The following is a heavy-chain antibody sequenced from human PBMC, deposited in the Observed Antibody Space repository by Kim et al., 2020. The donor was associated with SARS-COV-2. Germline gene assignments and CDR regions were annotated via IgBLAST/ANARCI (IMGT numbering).Heavy chain of an antibody. CDR3: AREFEYSSSPGGDY. J-gene: IGHJ4*02. D-gene: IGHD6-6*01. V-gene: IGHV3-21*01. Sequence: ADSVTGRFTISRDNAKNSLYLQMNSLRAEDTAVYYCAREFEYSSSPGGDYWGQGTLVTVSS.